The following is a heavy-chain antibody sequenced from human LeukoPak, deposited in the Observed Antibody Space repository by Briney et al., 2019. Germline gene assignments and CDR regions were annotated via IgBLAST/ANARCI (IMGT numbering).Heavy chain of an antibody. D-gene: IGHD3-22*01. CDR2: ISHDGANR. CDR1: GFSLSDSV. CDR3: VREAGSSGYAGWFDP. J-gene: IGHJ5*02. V-gene: IGHV3-30-3*01. Sequence: GGFLRLSCAVSGFSLSDSVMHWVRQAPGKGLEWVALISHDGANRQYADSVKDRFTISRDTSENTLDLQMNSPRAEDTAVYHCVREAGSSGYAGWFDPWGQGTLVFVSS.